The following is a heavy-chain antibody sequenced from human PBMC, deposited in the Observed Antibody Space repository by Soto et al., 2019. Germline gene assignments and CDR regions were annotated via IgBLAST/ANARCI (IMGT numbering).Heavy chain of an antibody. CDR3: ARVLGGMATVPFDY. Sequence: GGSLRLSCAASGFTFSSYAMHWVRQAPGTGLEWVAVISYEGSNKYYADSVKGRFTISRDNSKNTLYLQMNSLRAEDTAVYYCARVLGGMATVPFDYWGQGALVTVSS. D-gene: IGHD4-4*01. J-gene: IGHJ4*02. V-gene: IGHV3-30-3*01. CDR2: ISYEGSNK. CDR1: GFTFSSYA.